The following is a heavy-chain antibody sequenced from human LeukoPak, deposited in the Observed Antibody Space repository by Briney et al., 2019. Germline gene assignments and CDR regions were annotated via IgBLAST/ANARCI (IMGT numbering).Heavy chain of an antibody. CDR3: ARDPMAGTFRAFDS. Sequence: SETLSLTCTVSGGSISSYYWSWIRQPAGKGLEWIGRIYSRGSTNYNPSLQSRVTMSVDTSKNQISLKLNSVAAADTAVYYCARDPMAGTFRAFDSWGQGTMVTVSS. D-gene: IGHD6-19*01. J-gene: IGHJ3*02. CDR2: IYSRGST. V-gene: IGHV4-4*07. CDR1: GGSISSYY.